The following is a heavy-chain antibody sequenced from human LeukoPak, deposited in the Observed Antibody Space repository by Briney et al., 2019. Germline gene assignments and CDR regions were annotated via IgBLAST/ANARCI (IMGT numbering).Heavy chain of an antibody. D-gene: IGHD6-13*01. J-gene: IGHJ4*02. V-gene: IGHV4-59*12. CDR3: ASLVAAAGTPY. Sequence: KSSETLSLTCTVSGGSISGYYWSWIRQPPGKGLEWIGYIYYSGSTNYNPSLKCRVTISVDTSKNQFSLKLSSVTAADTAVYYCASLVAAAGTPYWGQGTLVTVSS. CDR2: IYYSGST. CDR1: GGSISGYY.